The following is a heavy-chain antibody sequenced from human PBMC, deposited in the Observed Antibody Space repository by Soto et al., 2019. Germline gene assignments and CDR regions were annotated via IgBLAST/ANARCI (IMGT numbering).Heavy chain of an antibody. CDR1: GGTFSSYA. D-gene: IGHD5-18*01. V-gene: IGHV1-69*13. CDR2: IIPIFGTA. J-gene: IGHJ5*02. CDR3: ARSGYSYGLNWFDP. Sequence: VKVSCKASGGTFSSYAISWVRQAPGQGLEWMGGIIPIFGTANYAQKFQGRVTITADESTSTAYMELSSLRSEDTAVYYCARSGYSYGLNWFDPWGQGTLVTVSS.